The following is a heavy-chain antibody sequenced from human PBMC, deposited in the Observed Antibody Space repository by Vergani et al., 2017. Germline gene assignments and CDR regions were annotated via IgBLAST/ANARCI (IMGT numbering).Heavy chain of an antibody. V-gene: IGHV1-69*12. J-gene: IGHJ4*02. Sequence: QVQLVQSGAEVKKPGSSVKASCKASGGTFSSYAISWVRQAPGQGLEWMGEIIPIFGTANYAQKFQGRITINADESTSTAYMELSSLRSADTAVYYCAVVGSGYEVGYFDYGGEGTLVTVSS. CDR3: AVVGSGYEVGYFDY. CDR2: IIPIFGTA. D-gene: IGHD5-12*01. CDR1: GGTFSSYA.